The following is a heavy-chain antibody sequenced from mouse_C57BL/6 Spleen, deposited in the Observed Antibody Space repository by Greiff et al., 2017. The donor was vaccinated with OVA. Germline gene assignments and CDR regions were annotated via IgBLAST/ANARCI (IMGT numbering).Heavy chain of an antibody. CDR1: GFNIKDDY. D-gene: IGHD1-1*02. Sequence: EVQLQQSGAELVRPGASVKLSCTASGFNIKDDYMHWVKQRPEQGLEWIGWIDPENGDTEYASKFQGKATITADTSSNTAYLQLSSLTSEDTAVYYCTTWPTHYAWGQGTTLTVSS. J-gene: IGHJ2*01. CDR2: IDPENGDT. V-gene: IGHV14-4*01. CDR3: TTWPTHYA.